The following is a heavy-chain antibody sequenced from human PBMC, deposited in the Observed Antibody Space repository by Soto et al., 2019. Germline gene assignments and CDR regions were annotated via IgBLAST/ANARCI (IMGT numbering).Heavy chain of an antibody. Sequence: SETLSLTCTVSGGSVSSSSYSWGWIRQPPGKGLEWIGTIYYSENTYYNPSLMSRVTISVDTSKNQFSLKLSSVTAADTAVYSCARVCGGDCHHGMDVWGQGTTVTVSS. CDR3: ARVCGGDCHHGMDV. CDR1: GGSVSSSSYS. V-gene: IGHV4-39*01. J-gene: IGHJ6*02. CDR2: IYYSENT. D-gene: IGHD2-21*02.